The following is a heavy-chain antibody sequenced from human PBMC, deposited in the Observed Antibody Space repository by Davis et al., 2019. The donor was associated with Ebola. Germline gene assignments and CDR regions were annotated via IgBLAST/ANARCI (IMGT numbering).Heavy chain of an antibody. CDR1: GYSFTSYW. CDR3: GAAPYYYYGMDV. V-gene: IGHV5-10-1*01. Sequence: PGGSLRLSCKGSGYSFTSYWISWVRQMPGKGLEWMGRIDPSDSYTNYSPSFQGHVTISADKSISTAYLQWSSLKASDTAMYYCGAAPYYYYGMDVWGQGTTVTVSS. J-gene: IGHJ6*02. CDR2: IDPSDSYT. D-gene: IGHD2-15*01.